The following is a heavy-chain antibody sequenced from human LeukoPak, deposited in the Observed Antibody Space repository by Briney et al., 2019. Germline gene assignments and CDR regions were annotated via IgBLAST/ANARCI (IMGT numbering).Heavy chain of an antibody. D-gene: IGHD5-12*01. V-gene: IGHV3-30*04. CDR2: ISYDGTNK. J-gene: IGHJ4*02. CDR1: GITFSWSA. CDR3: TRGTVPGLATTYGTYFDS. Sequence: GGSLRLSCAASGITFSWSAMHWVRQAPGKGLEWVAIISYDGTNKYYLDSVKGRFTISRDNSKNTLYLQMDSLRAEDTAVYYCTRGTVPGLATTYGTYFDSWGQGTLVTVSS.